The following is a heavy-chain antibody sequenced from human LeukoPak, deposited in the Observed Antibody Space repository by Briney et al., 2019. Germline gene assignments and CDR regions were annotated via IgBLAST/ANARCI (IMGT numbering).Heavy chain of an antibody. CDR3: AKISPGGTAFDI. Sequence: GGSLRLSCTASGFTFSNYAMSWVRRAPGKGLEWVSTISGSGGSTSYADSVKGRFTISRDYSKNTLYLQMNSLRAEDTAVYYCAKISPGGTAFDIWGQGTMVTVSS. CDR1: GFTFSNYA. D-gene: IGHD1-14*01. CDR2: ISGSGGST. J-gene: IGHJ3*02. V-gene: IGHV3-23*01.